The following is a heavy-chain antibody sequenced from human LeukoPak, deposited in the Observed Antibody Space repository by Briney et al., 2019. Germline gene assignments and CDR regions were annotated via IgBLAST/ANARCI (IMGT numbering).Heavy chain of an antibody. J-gene: IGHJ4*02. V-gene: IGHV1-69*13. CDR2: IIPIFGTA. Sequence: ASVNVSCKASGGTFSSYAISWVRQAPGQGLEWMGGIIPIFGTANYAQKFQGRVTITADESTSTAYMELSSLRSEDTAVYYCARGNTMCGLTAIPCSRNKGEIEDYWGQGTPVTVSS. CDR1: GGTFSSYA. D-gene: IGHD3-10*02. CDR3: ARGNTMCGLTAIPCSRNKGEIEDY.